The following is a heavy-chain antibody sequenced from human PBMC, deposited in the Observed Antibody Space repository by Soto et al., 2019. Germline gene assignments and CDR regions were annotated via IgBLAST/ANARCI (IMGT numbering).Heavy chain of an antibody. CDR3: ASDTAMVTRDYYYYGMDV. J-gene: IGHJ6*02. Sequence: PGGSLRLSCAASGFTVSSNYMSWVRQAPGKGLEWVSVIYSGGSTYYADSVKGRFTISRDNSKNTLYLQMNSLRAEDTAVYYCASDTAMVTRDYYYYGMDVWGHGTTVTVSS. CDR1: GFTVSSNY. D-gene: IGHD5-18*01. V-gene: IGHV3-53*01. CDR2: IYSGGST.